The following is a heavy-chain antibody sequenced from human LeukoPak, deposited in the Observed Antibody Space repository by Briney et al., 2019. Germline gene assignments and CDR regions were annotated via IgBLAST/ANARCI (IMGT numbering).Heavy chain of an antibody. V-gene: IGHV1-69*13. D-gene: IGHD3-10*01. CDR3: ARDTYGSGSYYNGFDP. J-gene: IGHJ5*02. Sequence: SVKVSCKASGGTFSSYAISWVRQAPGQGLEWMGGIIPIFGTANYAQKFQGRVTITADESTSTAYMELSSLRSEDTAVYYCARDTYGSGSYYNGFDPWGQGTLVTVSS. CDR1: GGTFSSYA. CDR2: IIPIFGTA.